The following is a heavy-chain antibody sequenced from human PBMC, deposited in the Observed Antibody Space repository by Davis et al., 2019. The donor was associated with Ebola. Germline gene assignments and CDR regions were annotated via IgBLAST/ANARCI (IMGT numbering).Heavy chain of an antibody. CDR3: ANSRDGYTWGEDY. Sequence: SVKVSCKASGGTFSSYTISWVRQAPGQGLEWMGGIIPIFGTANYAQKFQGRVTITADESTSTAYMELYSLRSEDTAVYYCANSRDGYTWGEDYWGQGTLVTVSS. V-gene: IGHV1-69*13. CDR1: GGTFSSYT. D-gene: IGHD5-24*01. J-gene: IGHJ4*02. CDR2: IIPIFGTA.